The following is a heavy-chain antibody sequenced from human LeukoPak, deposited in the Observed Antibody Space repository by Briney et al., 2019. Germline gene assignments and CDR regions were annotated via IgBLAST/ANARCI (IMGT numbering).Heavy chain of an antibody. CDR1: GFTFSSYY. J-gene: IGHJ4*02. CDR3: ARAPYYYGSAKYYFDF. CDR2: ISSGGNSA. D-gene: IGHD3-10*01. V-gene: IGHV3-64*02. Sequence: GGSLRLSCAASGFTFSSYYMHWVRQAPGKGLEYVSAISSGGNSAFYADSVKGRFTISRDNSKSTLYLQMGSLRAEDMAVYYCARAPYYYGSAKYYFDFWGQGTLVTVSS.